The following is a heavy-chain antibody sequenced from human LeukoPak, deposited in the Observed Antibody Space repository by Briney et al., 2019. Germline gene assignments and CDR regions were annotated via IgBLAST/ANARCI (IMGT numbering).Heavy chain of an antibody. CDR1: GFTFSSYA. CDR3: ARDPAAMDAHYFDY. D-gene: IGHD5-18*01. Sequence: GRSLILSCAASGFTFSSYAMHWVRQAPGKGLEWVAAISYDGSNKYYADSVKGRFTISRDNSKNTLYLQMNSLRAEDTAVYYCARDPAAMDAHYFDYWGQGTLVTVSS. J-gene: IGHJ4*02. V-gene: IGHV3-30*04. CDR2: ISYDGSNK.